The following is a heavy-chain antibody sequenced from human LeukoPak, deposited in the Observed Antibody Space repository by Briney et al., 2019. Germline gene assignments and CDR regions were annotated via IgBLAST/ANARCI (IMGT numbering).Heavy chain of an antibody. D-gene: IGHD1-26*01. CDR2: IHYSGST. CDR1: GGSFSGYY. Sequence: SETLSLTCAVYGGSFSGYYWSWIRQPPGKGLEWIGYIHYSGSTNYNPSLKSRVTISVDTSKNQFSLKLSSVTAADTAVYYCASVDSGSYYVGYWGQGTLVTVSS. V-gene: IGHV4-59*01. J-gene: IGHJ4*02. CDR3: ASVDSGSYYVGY.